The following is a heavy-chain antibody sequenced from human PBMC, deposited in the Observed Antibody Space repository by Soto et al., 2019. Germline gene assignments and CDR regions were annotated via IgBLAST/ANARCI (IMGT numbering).Heavy chain of an antibody. D-gene: IGHD2-15*01. J-gene: IGHJ4*02. Sequence: QVQLVQSAAEVKTPGTSVKVSCKASGGTLSSYVISWVRQAPGQGLEWMGGIIPIFGTTTYGEKFQGRVTITADESTSTTYMELSSLKSEDTAVYYCARDPRQDCSGETCYYSWCQGTLVTVSS. CDR2: IIPIFGTT. CDR3: ARDPRQDCSGETCYYS. CDR1: GGTLSSYV. V-gene: IGHV1-69*01.